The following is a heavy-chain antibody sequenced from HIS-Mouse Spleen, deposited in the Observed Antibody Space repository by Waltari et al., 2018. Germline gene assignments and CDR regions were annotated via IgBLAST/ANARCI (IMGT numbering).Heavy chain of an antibody. J-gene: IGHJ2*01. CDR3: AREIPYSSSWYDWYFDL. CDR1: GGSISSSSYY. V-gene: IGHV4-39*07. Sequence: QLQLQESGPGLVKPSETLSLTCTVSGGSISSSSYYWGWIRQPPGKGLEWIGSLYYSGRTSYHPSLKGRVTISVDTSKNQFSLKLSSVTAADTAVYYCAREIPYSSSWYDWYFDLWGRGTLVTVSS. D-gene: IGHD6-13*01. CDR2: LYYSGRT.